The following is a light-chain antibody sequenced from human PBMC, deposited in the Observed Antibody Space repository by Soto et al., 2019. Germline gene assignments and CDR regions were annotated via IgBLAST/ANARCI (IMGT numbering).Light chain of an antibody. Sequence: QLVLTQSPSASASLGASVKLTCTLDSGHSNYAIAWHQLQPEKGPRYLMKLNSDGSHSKGDGIPDRFSGSSSGAERYLTISSLHSEDEADYYCQTWGSGFRVFGGGTKLTVL. J-gene: IGLJ3*02. CDR3: QTWGSGFRV. V-gene: IGLV4-69*01. CDR2: LNSDGSH. CDR1: SGHSNYA.